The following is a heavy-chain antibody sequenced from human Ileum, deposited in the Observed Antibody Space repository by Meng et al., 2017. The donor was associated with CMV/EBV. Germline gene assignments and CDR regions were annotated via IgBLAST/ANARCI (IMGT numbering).Heavy chain of an antibody. CDR1: GGCISSGSYY. CDR2: IYTSGST. V-gene: IGHV4-61*02. D-gene: IGHD6-13*01. CDR3: ARDSYSSSWAMDY. Sequence: VHLQAPGPGLVKHSQTLSLTCTVSGGCISSGSYYWSWIRQPAGKGLEWIGRIYTSGSTNYNPSLKSRVTISVDTSKNQFSLKLSSVTAADTAVYYCARDSYSSSWAMDYWGQGTLVTVSS. J-gene: IGHJ4*02.